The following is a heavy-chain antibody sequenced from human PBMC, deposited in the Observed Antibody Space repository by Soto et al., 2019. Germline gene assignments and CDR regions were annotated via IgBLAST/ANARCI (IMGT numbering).Heavy chain of an antibody. V-gene: IGHV3-23*01. Sequence: GGSLRLSCAASGFTFSSYAMSWVRQAPGKGLEWVSAISGSGGSTYYADSVKGRFTISRDNSKNTLYLQMNSLRAEDTAVYYCAKAGLLLWFGESLFDYWGQGTLVTVSS. D-gene: IGHD3-10*01. J-gene: IGHJ4*02. CDR1: GFTFSSYA. CDR2: ISGSGGST. CDR3: AKAGLLLWFGESLFDY.